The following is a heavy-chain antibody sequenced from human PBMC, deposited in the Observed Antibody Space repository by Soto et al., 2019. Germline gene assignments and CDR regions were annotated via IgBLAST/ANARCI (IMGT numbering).Heavy chain of an antibody. CDR2: IYYSGST. CDR1: GGSISTYY. D-gene: IGHD6-19*01. J-gene: IGHJ6*02. CDR3: ASERSSGWNQGYGMYV. V-gene: IGHV4-59*01. Sequence: SETLSLTCTVSGGSISTYYWSWIRQPPGKGLEWIGYIYYSGSTSYNPSLKSRVTISVDTSKNQFSLKLRPVTAADTAVHYCASERSSGWNQGYGMYVWGQGTTVSASS.